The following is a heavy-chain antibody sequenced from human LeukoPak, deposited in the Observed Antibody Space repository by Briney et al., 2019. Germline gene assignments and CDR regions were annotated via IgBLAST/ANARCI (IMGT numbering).Heavy chain of an antibody. J-gene: IGHJ4*02. CDR1: GFTFSSYW. D-gene: IGHD2-2*01. Sequence: GGSLRLSCAASGFTFSSYWMSWVRQAPGKGLEWVANIKQDGSDKYYVDSVKGRFTISRDNAKNSLYLQMNSLRAEDTAVYYCARASYCSSTSCYRFDYWGQGTLVTVSS. CDR2: IKQDGSDK. CDR3: ARASYCSSTSCYRFDY. V-gene: IGHV3-7*01.